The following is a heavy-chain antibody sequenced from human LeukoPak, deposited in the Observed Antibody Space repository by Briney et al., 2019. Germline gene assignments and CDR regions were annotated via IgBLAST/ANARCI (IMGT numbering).Heavy chain of an antibody. J-gene: IGHJ4*02. CDR2: IRYDGINK. V-gene: IGHV3-30*02. CDR1: GFTFSTHG. Sequence: GGSLRLSCAASGFTFSTHGMHWVRQAPGKGLEWVAFIRYDGINKYYADSVKGRFTISRDSFKNTLYLQMNSLRAEDTAVYYCAKDPGYCSGGSCYGPDYWGQGTLVTVSS. D-gene: IGHD2-15*01. CDR3: AKDPGYCSGGSCYGPDY.